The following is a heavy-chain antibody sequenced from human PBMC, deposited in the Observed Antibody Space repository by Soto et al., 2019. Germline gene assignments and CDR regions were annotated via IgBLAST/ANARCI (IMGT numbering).Heavy chain of an antibody. J-gene: IGHJ6*02. Sequence: LRLSCAASGFTFSSYSMNWVRQAPGKGLEWVSSISSSSSYIYYADSVKGRFTISRDNAKNSLYLQMNSLRAEDTAVYYCARSRVRIQLWQPGGMDAWGQGTTVTVSS. CDR2: ISSSSSYI. D-gene: IGHD5-18*01. V-gene: IGHV3-21*01. CDR1: GFTFSSYS. CDR3: ARSRVRIQLWQPGGMDA.